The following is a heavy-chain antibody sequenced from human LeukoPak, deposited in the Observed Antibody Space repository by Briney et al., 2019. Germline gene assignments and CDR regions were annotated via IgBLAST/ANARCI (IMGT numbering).Heavy chain of an antibody. CDR1: GFTFSSYA. Sequence: PGGSLRLSCAASGFTFSSYAMGWVRQAPGQGLEWVSAISGSGGSTYYADSVKGRFTISRDNSKSTLYLQMNSLRAEDTAVYYCAKAGYIVVVPAAMPGGWFDPWGQGTLVTVSS. CDR3: AKAGYIVVVPAAMPGGWFDP. J-gene: IGHJ5*02. D-gene: IGHD2-2*01. V-gene: IGHV3-23*01. CDR2: ISGSGGST.